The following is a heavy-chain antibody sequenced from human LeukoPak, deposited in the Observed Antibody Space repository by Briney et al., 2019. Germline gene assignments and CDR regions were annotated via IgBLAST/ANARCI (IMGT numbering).Heavy chain of an antibody. V-gene: IGHV6-1*01. CDR3: ARGMRAHSNFPYFDY. D-gene: IGHD4-11*01. Sequence: SQTLSLTCVISGDSVSSNSASWNWIRQSPSRGLERLGRTYYKSKWYNDYAVSVKSRITITPDTSKKQFSLQLNSVTPEDTAVYYCARGMRAHSNFPYFDYWGQGSRVTVSS. J-gene: IGHJ4*02. CDR2: TYYKSKWYN. CDR1: GDSVSSNSAS.